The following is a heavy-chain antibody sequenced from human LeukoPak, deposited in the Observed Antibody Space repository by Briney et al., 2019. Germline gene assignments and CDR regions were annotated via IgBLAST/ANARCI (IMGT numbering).Heavy chain of an antibody. J-gene: IGHJ3*01. V-gene: IGHV3-30*18. CDR2: ISYDGSNK. Sequence: GGSLRLSCAASGFTFSSYGMHWVRQAPGKGLEWAAVISYDGSNKYYADSVKGRFTISSDNSKNTLYLQMNSLRAEDTAVYYCAKVSMIVAISPDDAFDLWGQGTMVTVSS. CDR3: AKVSMIVAISPDDAFDL. CDR1: GFTFSSYG. D-gene: IGHD3-22*01.